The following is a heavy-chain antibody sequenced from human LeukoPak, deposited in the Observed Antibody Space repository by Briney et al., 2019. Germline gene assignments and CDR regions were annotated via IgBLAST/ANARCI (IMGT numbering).Heavy chain of an antibody. CDR1: GFTFSSYA. CDR2: ISYDGSNK. Sequence: PGRSLRLSCAASGFTFSSYAMHWVRQAPGKGLEWVAVISYDGSNKYYADSVKGRFTISRDNSKNTLYLQMNSLRAEDTAVYYCARDLSYSSGFGHFQHWGQGTLVTVSS. CDR3: ARDLSYSSGFGHFQH. D-gene: IGHD6-19*01. J-gene: IGHJ1*01. V-gene: IGHV3-30-3*01.